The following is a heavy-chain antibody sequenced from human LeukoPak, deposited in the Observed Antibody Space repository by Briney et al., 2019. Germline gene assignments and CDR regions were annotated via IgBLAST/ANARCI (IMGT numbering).Heavy chain of an antibody. D-gene: IGHD1-1*01. V-gene: IGHV1-46*01. CDR2: INPSGGST. CDR1: GYTFTSYY. J-gene: IGHJ6*02. CDR3: ARDDGTAHYGMDV. Sequence: ASVKVSCKASGYTFTSYYMHWVRQAPGQGLEWMGIINPSGGSTSYAQKFQGRVTMTRDTSTSTVYMELRSLRSEDTAVYYCARDDGTAHYGMDVWGQGTTVTVSS.